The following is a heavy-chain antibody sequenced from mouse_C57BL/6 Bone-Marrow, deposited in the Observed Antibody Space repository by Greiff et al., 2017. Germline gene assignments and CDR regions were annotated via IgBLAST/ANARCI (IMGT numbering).Heavy chain of an antibody. D-gene: IGHD1-1*02. CDR2: INPSTGGT. CDR3: ARAGWVDY. CDR1: GYSFTGYY. Sequence: VHVKQSGPELVKPGASVKISCKASGYSFTGYYMNWVKQSPEKSLEWIGEINPSTGGTTYTQKFKAKATLTVDKASSTAYMQLKSLTSEDSAVYYCARAGWVDYWGQGTTLTVSS. V-gene: IGHV1-42*01. J-gene: IGHJ2*01.